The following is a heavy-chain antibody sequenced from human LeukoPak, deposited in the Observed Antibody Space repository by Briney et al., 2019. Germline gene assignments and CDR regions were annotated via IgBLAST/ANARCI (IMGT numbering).Heavy chain of an antibody. CDR3: ARADRLHGGSYLIGP. D-gene: IGHD2-21*01. Sequence: ASVKVSCKASGYSFTDYYMHWVRQARGQGLEWMGWINPNSGGTNSAQKFQGRVTMTRDTSITTVYMEVSWLTSDDTAIYYCARADRLHGGSYLIGPWGQGTLVNVSS. CDR1: GYSFTDYY. V-gene: IGHV1-2*02. CDR2: INPNSGGT. J-gene: IGHJ5*02.